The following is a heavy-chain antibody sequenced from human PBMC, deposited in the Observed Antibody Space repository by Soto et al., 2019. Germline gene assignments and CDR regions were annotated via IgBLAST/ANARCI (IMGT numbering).Heavy chain of an antibody. CDR2: IIPIFGTA. CDR3: ARDRRGTMVRGVINRNFDY. V-gene: IGHV1-69*13. J-gene: IGHJ4*02. D-gene: IGHD3-10*01. CDR1: GGTFSSYA. Sequence: VKVSCKASGGTFSSYAISWVRQAPGQGLEWMGGIIPIFGTANYAQKFQGRVTITADESTSTAYMELSSLRSEDTAVYYCARDRRGTMVRGVINRNFDYWGQGTLVTVSS.